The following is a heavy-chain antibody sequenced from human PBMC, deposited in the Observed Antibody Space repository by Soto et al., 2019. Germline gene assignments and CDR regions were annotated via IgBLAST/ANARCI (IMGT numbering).Heavy chain of an antibody. CDR1: GYTFTGYY. D-gene: IGHD3-16*01. J-gene: IGHJ6*02. V-gene: IGHV1-2*04. CDR2: INPNSGGT. Sequence: ASVKVSCKASGYTFTGYYMHWVRQAPGRGLEWMGWINPNSGGTNYAQKFQGWVTMTRDTSISTAYMELSRLRSDDTAVYYCARESLVAPGGYYYYGMDVWGQGTTVTVSS. CDR3: ARESLVAPGGYYYYGMDV.